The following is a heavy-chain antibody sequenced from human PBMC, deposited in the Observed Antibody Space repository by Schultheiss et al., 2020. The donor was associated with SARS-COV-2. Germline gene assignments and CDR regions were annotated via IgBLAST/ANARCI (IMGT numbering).Heavy chain of an antibody. CDR3: AQYTTGGGPEGNWFDP. CDR1: GGSFSGYY. CDR2: INHSGST. D-gene: IGHD1-1*01. V-gene: IGHV4-34*01. Sequence: ESLKISCAVYGGSFSGYYWSWIRQPPGKGLEWIGEINHSGSTYYNPSLKSRVTISVDTSKNQFSLKLSSVTAADTAVYYCAQYTTGGGPEGNWFDPWGQGTLVTVSS. J-gene: IGHJ5*02.